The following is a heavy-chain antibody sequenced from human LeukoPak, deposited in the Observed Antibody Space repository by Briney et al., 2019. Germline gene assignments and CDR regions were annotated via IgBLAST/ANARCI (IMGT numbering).Heavy chain of an antibody. CDR3: GRAGSFSPIEY. CDR2: IRNKANSYRT. CDR1: RFTISDHY. D-gene: IGHD2/OR15-2a*01. V-gene: IGHV3-72*01. Sequence: GGSLRLSCAASRFTISDHYMDGVRPPPSKELEGIGRIRNKANSYRTEFAACVKGRFTLSIDDSKNSLYLQMNSLKAEDTALYYCGRAGSFSPIEYWGQGTLVTVSS. J-gene: IGHJ4*02.